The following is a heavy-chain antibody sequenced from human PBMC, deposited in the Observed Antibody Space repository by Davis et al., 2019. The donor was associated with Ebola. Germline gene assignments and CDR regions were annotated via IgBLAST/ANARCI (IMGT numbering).Heavy chain of an antibody. CDR2: ICGSTGST. CDR3: AKRTAGSQAFVDY. Sequence: GESLKISCAASGFTFSSYAMTWFRQAPGEGLEWVSSICGSTGSTYYADSVKGRFTISRDNSKNTVFLQMTSLRAEDTAVYYCAKRTAGSQAFVDYWGQGTLVTVSS. J-gene: IGHJ4*02. CDR1: GFTFSSYA. V-gene: IGHV3-23*01. D-gene: IGHD1-1*01.